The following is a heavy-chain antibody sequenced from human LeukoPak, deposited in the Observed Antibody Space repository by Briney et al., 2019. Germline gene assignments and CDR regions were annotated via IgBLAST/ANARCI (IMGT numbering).Heavy chain of an antibody. CDR1: GGSISSSSYY. J-gene: IGHJ5*02. V-gene: IGHV4-39*01. CDR3: ARRDRYQLPYNWFDP. Sequence: TSETLSLTCTVSGGSISSSSYYLGWIRQPPGKGLEWIGSIYYSGSTYYNPSLKSRVTISVDTSKNQFSLKLSSVTAADTAVYYCARRDRYQLPYNWFDPWGQGTLVTVSS. D-gene: IGHD2-2*01. CDR2: IYYSGST.